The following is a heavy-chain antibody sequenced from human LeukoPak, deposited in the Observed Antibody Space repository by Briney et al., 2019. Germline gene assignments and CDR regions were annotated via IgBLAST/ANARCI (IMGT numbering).Heavy chain of an antibody. J-gene: IGHJ3*02. CDR1: GGSISSYY. CDR3: ARIRDSSRHYLGSFEI. V-gene: IGHV4-4*07. Sequence: SETLSLTCTVSGGSISSYYWIWIRQPAGKGLEWIGRIYSSGSTNYNPSLKSRVTMSVDTSKNQFSLKLSSVTAADTAVYYCARIRDSSRHYLGSFEIWGQGTMVTVSS. D-gene: IGHD3-22*01. CDR2: IYSSGST.